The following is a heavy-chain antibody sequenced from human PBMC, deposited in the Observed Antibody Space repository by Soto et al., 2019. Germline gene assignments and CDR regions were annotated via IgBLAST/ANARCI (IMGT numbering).Heavy chain of an antibody. D-gene: IGHD2-15*01. V-gene: IGHV1-18*01. J-gene: IGHJ4*02. CDR2: ISAYNGNT. CDR3: ARDPRSRYCSGGSRYRIPPDY. Sequence: ASVKVSCKASGYTFTSYGISWVRQAPGQGLEWMGWISAYNGNTNYAQKLQGRVTMTTDTSTSTAYMELRSLRSDDTAVYYCARDPRSRYCSGGSRYRIPPDYWGQGTLVTVSS. CDR1: GYTFTSYG.